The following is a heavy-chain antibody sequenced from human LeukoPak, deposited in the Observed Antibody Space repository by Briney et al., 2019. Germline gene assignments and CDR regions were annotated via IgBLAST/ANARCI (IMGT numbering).Heavy chain of an antibody. CDR2: IFYDGSP. J-gene: IGHJ1*01. V-gene: IGHV4-59*01. CDR1: GGSISNYY. D-gene: IGHD3-22*01. Sequence: SETLSLTCTVSGGSISNYYWGWIRQPPGKGLEWIGSIFYDGSPDYNPSLKSRVTISVDTSKNQFSLKLNSVTAADTAVYYCARSTYYYDSSGYFVGYFQHWGQGTLVTVSS. CDR3: ARSTYYYDSSGYFVGYFQH.